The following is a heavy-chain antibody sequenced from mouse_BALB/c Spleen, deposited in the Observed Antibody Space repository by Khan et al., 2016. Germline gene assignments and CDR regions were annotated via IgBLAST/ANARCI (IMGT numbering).Heavy chain of an antibody. Sequence: EVQLQESGPGLVKPSQSLSLTCTVTGYSITSDYAWNWIRQFPGNKLEWMGYISYSGNTSYNPSLKSRISITRDTSKNPFFLQLNSVTTEDTATYYCARYYGKNWYFDVWGAGTTVTVSS. CDR2: ISYSGNT. D-gene: IGHD2-1*01. CDR1: GYSITSDYA. V-gene: IGHV3-2*02. J-gene: IGHJ1*01. CDR3: ARYYGKNWYFDV.